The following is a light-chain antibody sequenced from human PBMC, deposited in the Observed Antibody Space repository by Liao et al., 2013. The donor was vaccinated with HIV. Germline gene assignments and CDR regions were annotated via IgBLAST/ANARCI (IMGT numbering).Light chain of an antibody. V-gene: IGLV3-1*01. CDR1: KLANRY. J-gene: IGLJ2*01. CDR2: YDY. Sequence: SYELSQAPSVSVPPGQTASITCSGDKLANRYVCWYQQKPGQAPVLVIYYDYDRPSGIPERFSGSNSGNTATLTISGTQTMDEADYYCQAWDSSTVIFGGGTKLTVL. CDR3: QAWDSSTVI.